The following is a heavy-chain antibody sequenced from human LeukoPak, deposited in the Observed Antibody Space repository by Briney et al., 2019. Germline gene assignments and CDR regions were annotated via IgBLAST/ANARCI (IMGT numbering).Heavy chain of an antibody. CDR2: IYYSGTT. J-gene: IGHJ4*02. V-gene: IGHV4-59*08. Sequence: SETLSLTCTVSGASFTSNYWSWIRQPPGKGLEWIGYIYYSGTTTYNPSLARRVTMSVDMSKTQFSLRLNSVTATDTAVYYCARLDCGGDCYVDYWGQGTLVTVSS. CDR1: GASFTSNY. CDR3: ARLDCGGDCYVDY. D-gene: IGHD2-21*02.